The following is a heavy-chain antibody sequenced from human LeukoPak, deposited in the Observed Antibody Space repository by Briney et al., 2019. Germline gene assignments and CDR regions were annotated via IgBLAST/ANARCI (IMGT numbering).Heavy chain of an antibody. J-gene: IGHJ5*01. CDR3: ARGVYSGWYTHNWLDS. CDR1: GYTFTAYY. V-gene: IGHV1-2*02. CDR2: INPHNGDT. Sequence: GASVKVSCKASGYTFTAYYIHWVRRAPGQGLEWMGWINPHNGDTNYEQMFRGRVTMTRDTSISTAYMELSSLRSDDTAVYYCARGVYSGWYTHNWLDSWGQGTLVIVSS. D-gene: IGHD6-19*01.